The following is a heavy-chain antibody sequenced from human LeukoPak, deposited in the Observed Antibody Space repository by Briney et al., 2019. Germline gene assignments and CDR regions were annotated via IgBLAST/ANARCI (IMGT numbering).Heavy chain of an antibody. Sequence: SVKVSCKISGGSFRTYPISWVRQAPGQGLEWMGGLTQFFRRTNYTQNFQGRLTISTDESSTTAYMELSSLRTDDTAVYYCATSGSGRSWDWFAPWGQGTLVIVSS. V-gene: IGHV1-69*05. CDR3: ATSGSGRSWDWFAP. D-gene: IGHD3-10*01. CDR2: LTQFFRRT. J-gene: IGHJ5*02. CDR1: GGSFRTYP.